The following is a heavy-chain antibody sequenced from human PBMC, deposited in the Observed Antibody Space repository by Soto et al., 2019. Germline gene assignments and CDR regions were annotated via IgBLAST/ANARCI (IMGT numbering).Heavy chain of an antibody. CDR3: ARDSATWFPYYGIDV. Sequence: KTSETLSLTCTVAGHSIDYYDWCWMRHPPGKGLQWIGCVSDSGRTNYNPSLRSRVTISIDTSKNQFSLKVNSVTAADTALYYCARDSATWFPYYGIDVWGQGTTVTVS. V-gene: IGHV4-59*01. J-gene: IGHJ6*02. D-gene: IGHD3-10*01. CDR2: VSDSGRT. CDR1: GHSIDYYD.